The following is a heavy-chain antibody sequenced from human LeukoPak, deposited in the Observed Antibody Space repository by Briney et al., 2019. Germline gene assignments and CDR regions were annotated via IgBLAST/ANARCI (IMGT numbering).Heavy chain of an antibody. CDR1: GFTFSSYW. J-gene: IGHJ4*02. CDR2: ISGSGGST. Sequence: GGSLRLSCAASGFTFSSYWMHWVRQAPGKGLEWVSAISGSGGSTYYADSVKGRFTISRDNSKNTLYLQMNSLRAEDTAVYYCAKEGRYYDSSGYYDYWGQGTLVTVSS. V-gene: IGHV3-23*01. CDR3: AKEGRYYDSSGYYDY. D-gene: IGHD3-22*01.